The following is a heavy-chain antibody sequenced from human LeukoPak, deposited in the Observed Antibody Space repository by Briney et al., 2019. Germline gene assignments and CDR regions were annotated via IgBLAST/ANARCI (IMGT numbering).Heavy chain of an antibody. CDR2: IGDSGDTT. D-gene: IGHD1-7*01. CDR3: AKGHNPKNKNWIYVPGFDY. CDR1: GFTFSSFA. V-gene: IGHV3-23*01. Sequence: PGGSLRLSCAASGFTFSSFAMSWVRQAPGKGLEWVSSIGDSGDTTYYADSVKGRLTISRDNSKNTLSLQMSSLRAEDTALYYCAKGHNPKNKNWIYVPGFDYWGQGTLVTVSS. J-gene: IGHJ4*02.